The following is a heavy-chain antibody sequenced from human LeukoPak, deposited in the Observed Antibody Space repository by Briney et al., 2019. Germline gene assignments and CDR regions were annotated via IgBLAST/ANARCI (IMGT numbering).Heavy chain of an antibody. D-gene: IGHD6-19*01. V-gene: IGHV3-7*01. CDR1: GFTFSSYA. Sequence: GGSLRLSCAASGFTFSSYAMSWVRQAPGKGLEWVANIKQDGSEKYYVDSVKGRFTISRDNAKNSLYLQMNSLRAEDTAVYYCARDIRTVAGIRDLNYYYYYYMDVWGKGTTVTVSS. J-gene: IGHJ6*03. CDR2: IKQDGSEK. CDR3: ARDIRTVAGIRDLNYYYYYYMDV.